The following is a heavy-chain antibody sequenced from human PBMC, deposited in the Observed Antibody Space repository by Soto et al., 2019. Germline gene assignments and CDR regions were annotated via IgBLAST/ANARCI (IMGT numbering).Heavy chain of an antibody. CDR1: GFTFSTYS. CDR3: ATTMRISPAMDV. V-gene: IGHV3-21*01. CDR2: LSSGGSYI. J-gene: IGHJ6*04. Sequence: EVQLVESGGGLVKPGGSLRLSCAASGFTFSTYSMNWFRQAPGKGLEWVASLSSGGSYISHADSVKGRFTISRDNAKNSLSLQMHNLRAEDTAVYYCATTMRISPAMDVWGKGTTVTVSS. D-gene: IGHD2-2*01.